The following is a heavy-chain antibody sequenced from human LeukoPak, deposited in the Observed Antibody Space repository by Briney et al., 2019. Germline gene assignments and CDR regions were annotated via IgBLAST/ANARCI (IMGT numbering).Heavy chain of an antibody. CDR1: GFTFSSYS. CDR3: ARSGDYYGSGSLGPNWFDP. Sequence: GGSLRLSCAASGFTFSSYSMNWVRQAPGKGLEWVSYISSSSSTIYYADSVKGRFTISRDNAKNSLYLQMNSLRAEDTAVYYCARSGDYYGSGSLGPNWFDPWGQGTLVTVSS. V-gene: IGHV3-48*01. D-gene: IGHD3-10*01. J-gene: IGHJ5*02. CDR2: ISSSSSTI.